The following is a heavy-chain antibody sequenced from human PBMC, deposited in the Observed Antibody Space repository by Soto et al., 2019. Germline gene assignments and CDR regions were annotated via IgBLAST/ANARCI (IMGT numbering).Heavy chain of an antibody. CDR2: IDSSGGTV. CDR1: GFTFNDYY. J-gene: IGHJ6*03. Sequence: QVQLVESGGGSVKPGGSLRLSCEASGFTFNDYYMSWIRQAPGKGLECVSYIDSSGGTVFYADSVKGRFTISRDNAKNSLYLQMNSLRAEDTAVYYCARDAVGDYDFWSGYSNYYMDVWGKGATVTVSS. D-gene: IGHD3-3*01. CDR3: ARDAVGDYDFWSGYSNYYMDV. V-gene: IGHV3-11*01.